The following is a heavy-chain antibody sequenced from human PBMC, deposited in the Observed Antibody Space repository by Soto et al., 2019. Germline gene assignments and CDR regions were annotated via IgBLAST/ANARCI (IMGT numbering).Heavy chain of an antibody. J-gene: IGHJ4*02. CDR2: ISYDGSNK. Sequence: CPAAGVSSTRWALHQVRQAPGKGLEWVAVISYDGSNKYYADSVKGRFTISRDNSKNTLYLQMNSLRAEDTAVYYCAKDGGDWGYYYFDYWGQGTLVTVSS. CDR3: AKDGGDWGYYYFDY. V-gene: IGHV3-30*18. D-gene: IGHD7-27*01. CDR1: GVSSTRWA.